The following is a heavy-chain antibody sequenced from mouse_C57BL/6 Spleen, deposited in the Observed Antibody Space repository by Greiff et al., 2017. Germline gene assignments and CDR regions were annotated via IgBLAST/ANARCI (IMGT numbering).Heavy chain of an antibody. CDR1: GFNIKNTY. CDR3: ADTRDAMDY. J-gene: IGHJ4*01. CDR2: IDPANGNT. Sequence: VQLQQSVAELVRPGASVKLSCTASGFNIKNTYMPWVKQRPEQGLEWIGRIDPANGNTKYAPKFQGKATITADTSSNTAYLQLSSLTSEDTAIYYCADTRDAMDYWGQGTSVTVAS. D-gene: IGHD5-1-1*01. V-gene: IGHV14-3*01.